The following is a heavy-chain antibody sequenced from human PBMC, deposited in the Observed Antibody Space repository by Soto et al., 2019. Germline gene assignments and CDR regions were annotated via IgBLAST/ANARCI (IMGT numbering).Heavy chain of an antibody. J-gene: IGHJ5*02. CDR3: ARGQRFSDSFDP. Sequence: SETLSLTCTVSGGAISGYYWTWIRQSAGKGLEWIGRIYSSGGTKYNPSLKSRVTMSLDTSKNQFSLRLSSVTAADTAVYYCARGQRFSDSFDPWGQGTLVTVSS. CDR2: IYSSGGT. V-gene: IGHV4-4*07. D-gene: IGHD3-3*01. CDR1: GGAISGYY.